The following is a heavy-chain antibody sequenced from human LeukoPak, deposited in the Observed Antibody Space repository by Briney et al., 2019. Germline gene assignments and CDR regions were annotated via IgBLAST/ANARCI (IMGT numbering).Heavy chain of an antibody. J-gene: IGHJ3*02. V-gene: IGHV3-74*01. Sequence: SGGSLRLSCAASGSTFSRHSMNWVRQAPGKGLVWVSRIKNDGSTTGYADSVKGRFTISRDNAKNTLYLQMNSLRAEDTAVYYCARGGSPPEALGDAFDIWGQGTVVTVSS. CDR1: GSTFSRHS. CDR2: IKNDGSTT. CDR3: ARGGSPPEALGDAFDI. D-gene: IGHD1-26*01.